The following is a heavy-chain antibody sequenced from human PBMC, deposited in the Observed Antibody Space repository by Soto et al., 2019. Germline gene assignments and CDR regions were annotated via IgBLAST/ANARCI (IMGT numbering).Heavy chain of an antibody. CDR2: IYYSGST. CDR3: AGTVAASPGDY. CDR1: GGSISSSSYY. J-gene: IGHJ4*02. D-gene: IGHD6-19*01. V-gene: IGHV4-39*01. Sequence: SETLSLTCTVSGGSISSSSYYWGWIRQPPGKGLEWIGSIYYSGSTYYNPSLKSRVTISVDTSKNQFSLKLSSVTAADTAVYYCAGTVAASPGDYWGQGTLVTVSS.